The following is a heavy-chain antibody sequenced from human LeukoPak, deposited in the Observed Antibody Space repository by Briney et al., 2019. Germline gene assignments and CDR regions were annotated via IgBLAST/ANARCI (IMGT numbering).Heavy chain of an antibody. CDR2: IKQDGNET. J-gene: IGHJ4*02. CDR1: GFTFSSYW. D-gene: IGHD4-17*01. CDR3: ARDRGGGDYDC. Sequence: GGSLRLSCAASGFTFSSYWMTWVRQAPGKGLEWVATIKQDGNETYYLDSVNGRFTISRDNAKNSLYLQMNSLRAEDTAVYFCARDRGGGDYDCWGQGTLVTVSS. V-gene: IGHV3-7*04.